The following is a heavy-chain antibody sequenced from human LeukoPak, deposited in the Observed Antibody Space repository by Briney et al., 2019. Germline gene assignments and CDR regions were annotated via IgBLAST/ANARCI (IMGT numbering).Heavy chain of an antibody. Sequence: GGSLRLSCAASGFSFSDYWVTWVRQAPGKGLEWVANINQDGSEKHYVDSVKGRFTISRDNAKNSLFLQMTSLRAEGTAVYYCAREAYDFWSGSAFWGQGTQVTVSS. CDR1: GFSFSDYW. CDR2: INQDGSEK. V-gene: IGHV3-7*01. J-gene: IGHJ4*02. D-gene: IGHD3-3*01. CDR3: AREAYDFWSGSAF.